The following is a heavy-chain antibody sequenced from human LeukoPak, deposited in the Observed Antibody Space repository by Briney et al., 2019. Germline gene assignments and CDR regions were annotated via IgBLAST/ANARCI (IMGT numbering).Heavy chain of an antibody. CDR3: ARSFNYYHYYMDV. Sequence: PSETLSLTCTVSGASISNYYWNWIRQPPGKGLEWIGYISYSGSTNYNPSLKSRVTISVNTSKNQFSLKLSSVTAADTAVYYCARSFNYYHYYMDVWGEGTTVTVSS. J-gene: IGHJ6*03. CDR2: ISYSGST. V-gene: IGHV4-59*01. D-gene: IGHD2/OR15-2a*01. CDR1: GASISNYY.